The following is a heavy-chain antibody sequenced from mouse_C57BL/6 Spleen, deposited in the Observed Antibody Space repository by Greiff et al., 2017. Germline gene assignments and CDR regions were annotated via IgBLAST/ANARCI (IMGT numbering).Heavy chain of an antibody. Sequence: EVQLKESEGGLVQPGSSMKLSCTASGFTFSDYYMAWVRQVPEKGLEWVANINYDGSSTYYLDSLKSRFIISRDNAKNILYLQMSSLKSEDTATYYCARGGSSANFDYWGQGTTLTVSS. V-gene: IGHV5-16*01. D-gene: IGHD3-2*02. CDR2: INYDGSST. J-gene: IGHJ2*01. CDR3: ARGGSSANFDY. CDR1: GFTFSDYY.